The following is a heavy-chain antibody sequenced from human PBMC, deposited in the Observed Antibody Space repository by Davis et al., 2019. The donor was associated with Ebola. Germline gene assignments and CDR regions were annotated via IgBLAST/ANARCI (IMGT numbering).Heavy chain of an antibody. Sequence: SETLSLTCTVSGGSISSGDYYWSWIRQPPGKGLEWIGYIYYSGSTYYNPSLKSRVTISVDTSKNQFSLKLSSVTAADTAVYYCARGLMATIEVYFDYWGQGTLVTVSS. J-gene: IGHJ4*02. CDR2: IYYSGST. CDR3: ARGLMATIEVYFDY. V-gene: IGHV4-30-4*01. CDR1: GGSISSGDYY. D-gene: IGHD5-24*01.